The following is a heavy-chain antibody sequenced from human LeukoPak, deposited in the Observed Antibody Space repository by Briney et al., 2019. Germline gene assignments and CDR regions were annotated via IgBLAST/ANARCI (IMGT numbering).Heavy chain of an antibody. Sequence: GGSLRLSCAASGFTFSTYVMNWFRQAPGKGLEWVSTISVGAEYIFYADSVKGRFTISRDNAKNSLYLQMNSLRAEDTAVYYCARDPQIYGSGSYVDYWGQGTLVTVSS. V-gene: IGHV3-21*01. D-gene: IGHD3-10*01. CDR2: ISVGAEYI. J-gene: IGHJ4*02. CDR1: GFTFSTYV. CDR3: ARDPQIYGSGSYVDY.